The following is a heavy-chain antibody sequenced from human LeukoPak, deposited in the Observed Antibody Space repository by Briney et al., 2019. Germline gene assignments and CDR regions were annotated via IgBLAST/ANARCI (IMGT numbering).Heavy chain of an antibody. CDR3: ARGGRYYDSSGYYSA. Sequence: SETLSLTCAVYGGSSSGYYWSWIRQPPGKGLEWIGEINHSGSTNYNPSLKSRVTISVDTSRNQFSLKLSSVTAADTAVYYCARGGRYYDSSGYYSAWGQGTLVTVSS. D-gene: IGHD3-22*01. CDR1: GGSSSGYY. V-gene: IGHV4-34*01. CDR2: INHSGST. J-gene: IGHJ4*02.